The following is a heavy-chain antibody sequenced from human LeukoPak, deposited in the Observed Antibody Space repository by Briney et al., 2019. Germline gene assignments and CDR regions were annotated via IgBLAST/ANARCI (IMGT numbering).Heavy chain of an antibody. V-gene: IGHV3-21*05. D-gene: IGHD1-26*01. CDR3: AGDGVGVLPGDAFDI. J-gene: IGHJ3*02. Sequence: PGGSLRLSCAASGFSFSTHSMNWVRQALGKGLEWISFINLDGTDIHYGESVKGRFTISRDNAKNSLYLQMHTLRAEDTAVYYCAGDGVGVLPGDAFDIWSQGTMVTVSS. CDR1: GFSFSTHS. CDR2: INLDGTDI.